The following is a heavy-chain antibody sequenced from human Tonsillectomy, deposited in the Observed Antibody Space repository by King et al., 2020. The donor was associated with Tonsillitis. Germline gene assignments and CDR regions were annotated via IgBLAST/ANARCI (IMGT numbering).Heavy chain of an antibody. CDR2: ISSDSSTI. V-gene: IGHV3-48*02. J-gene: IGHJ4*02. D-gene: IGHD2-15*01. Sequence: VQLVESGGGLVQPGGSLRLSCAASGFTFSTFTMNWVRQAPGKGLEWVSYISSDSSTIYYADSVKGRFTISRDNAKNSLYLQMNSLRDEDTAVYYCASFDRVDWGQGALVIVSS. CDR1: GFTFSTFT. CDR3: ASFDRVD.